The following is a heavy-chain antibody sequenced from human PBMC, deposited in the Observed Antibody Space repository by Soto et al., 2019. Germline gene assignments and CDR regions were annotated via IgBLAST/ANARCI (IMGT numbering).Heavy chain of an antibody. Sequence: QVQLVQSGAEVKKPGSSVRVSCKASGVTFSSHAFTWVRQAPGQGLEWMGEISPICGTPNYAQKFQGRLTMTADSGTSYMELRRLRAEVKSVIVCARALYVGEGYSLGIFDLWGRGTLVTVSS. CDR2: ISPICGTP. CDR1: GVTFSSHA. CDR3: ARALYVGEGYSLGIFDL. V-gene: IGHV1-69*01. D-gene: IGHD5-18*01. J-gene: IGHJ4*02.